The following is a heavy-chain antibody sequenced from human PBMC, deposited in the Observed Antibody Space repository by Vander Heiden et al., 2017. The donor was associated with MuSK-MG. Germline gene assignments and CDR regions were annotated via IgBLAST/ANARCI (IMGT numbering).Heavy chain of an antibody. CDR2: ISYSGST. V-gene: IGHV4-31*03. J-gene: IGHJ4*02. CDR1: GCSISSGGYY. D-gene: IGHD3-10*01. CDR3: ARSSQYDYGPLDY. Sequence: QVQLQESGPGLVKPSQTLSLTCTVSGCSISSGGYYWNWIRQHPGKGLEWIGYISYSGSTYYIPSLKSRLTISVDTSKNQFSLKLTSVTAADTAVYYCARSSQYDYGPLDYWGQGTLVTVSS.